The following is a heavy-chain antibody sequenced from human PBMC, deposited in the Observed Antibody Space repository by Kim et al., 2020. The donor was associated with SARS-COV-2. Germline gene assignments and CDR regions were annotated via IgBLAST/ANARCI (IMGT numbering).Heavy chain of an antibody. V-gene: IGHV3-33*05. CDR3: ARDLYSSSLGNHAFDI. CDR1: GFTFSSYG. CDR2: ISYDGSNK. D-gene: IGHD6-13*01. J-gene: IGHJ3*02. Sequence: GGSLRLSCAASGFTFSSYGMHWVRQAPGKGLEWVAVISYDGSNKYYADSVKGRFTISRDNSKNTLYLQMNSLRAEDTAVYYCARDLYSSSLGNHAFDIWGQGTMLTVSS.